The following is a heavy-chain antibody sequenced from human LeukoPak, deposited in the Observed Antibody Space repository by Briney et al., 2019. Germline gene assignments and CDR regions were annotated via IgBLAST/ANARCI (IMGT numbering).Heavy chain of an antibody. Sequence: SETLSLTCSVSGYSISSGYYWGWIRQPPGKGLEWIGSMFHSGNTYYNTSLKSRVTLSVDTSKNLFSLKLSSVTAADTAVYYCARRVRSADYRLDYWGQGTLVTVSS. CDR2: MFHSGNT. CDR3: ARRVRSADYRLDY. D-gene: IGHD4-11*01. J-gene: IGHJ4*02. CDR1: GYSISSGYY. V-gene: IGHV4-38-2*02.